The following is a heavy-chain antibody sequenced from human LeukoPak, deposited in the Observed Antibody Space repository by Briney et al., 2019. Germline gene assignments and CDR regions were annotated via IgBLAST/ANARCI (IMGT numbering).Heavy chain of an antibody. CDR2: IYTSGST. Sequence: PSETLSLTCTVSGGSISSYYWSWIRQPAGKGLEWIGRIYTSGSTNYNPSLKSRVTMSVDTSKNQFSLKLSSVTAADTAVYYCAKSSSGWYLSYYFDYWGQGTLVTVSS. V-gene: IGHV4-4*07. CDR3: AKSSSGWYLSYYFDY. D-gene: IGHD6-19*01. CDR1: GGSISSYY. J-gene: IGHJ4*02.